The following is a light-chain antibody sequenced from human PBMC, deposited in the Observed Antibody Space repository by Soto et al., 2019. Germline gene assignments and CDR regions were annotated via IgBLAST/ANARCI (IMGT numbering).Light chain of an antibody. V-gene: IGLV2-8*01. CDR3: SPYTGSSTLV. J-gene: IGLJ1*01. Sequence: QSVLTQPPSASGSPGQSVTISCTGTKNDIGVYDFVSWYQHHPGKAPRLIIYEVVQRPSGVPDRFSGSKSGNTASLTISGLQAEEEADYYCSPYTGSSTLVFGTGTKVTVL. CDR1: KNDIGVYDF. CDR2: EVV.